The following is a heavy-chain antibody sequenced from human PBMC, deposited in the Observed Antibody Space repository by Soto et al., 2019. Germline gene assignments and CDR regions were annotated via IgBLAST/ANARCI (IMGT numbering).Heavy chain of an antibody. J-gene: IGHJ4*02. Sequence: SETLSLTCTVSGGSTSSSRYSWGWIRQAPGRGLEWMGSISYSGSTYYNPSLESRVTISVDKSRNQVSLKLTSVTAADTATYFCAGRTPGVDYGGQGTLLKVS. CDR3: AGRTPGVDY. CDR2: ISYSGST. CDR1: GGSTSSSRYS. D-gene: IGHD3-10*01. V-gene: IGHV4-39*01.